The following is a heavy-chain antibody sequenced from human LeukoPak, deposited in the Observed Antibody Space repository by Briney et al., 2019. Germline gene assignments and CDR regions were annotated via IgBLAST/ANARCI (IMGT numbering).Heavy chain of an antibody. CDR1: GFTVSSNY. D-gene: IGHD3-16*01. J-gene: IGHJ4*02. CDR2: FYSGDST. CDR3: AGSGEFFDVLTHLDY. Sequence: GGSLRLSCAASGFTVSSNYMAWVRQAPGKGLEWVSIFYSGDSTYYADSVKRRFTISRYNSKNTLYIQMKSVRAEDTSLYTCAGSGEFFDVLTHLDYWGQGTLVTVSS. V-gene: IGHV3-53*01.